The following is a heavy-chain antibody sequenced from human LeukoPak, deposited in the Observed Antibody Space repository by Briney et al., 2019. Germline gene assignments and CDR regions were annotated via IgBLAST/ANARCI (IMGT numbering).Heavy chain of an antibody. CDR2: ISGYNGST. D-gene: IGHD3-22*01. Sequence: GASVKVSCKASGYTFTNYGINWVRQAPGQGLEWMGWISGYNGSTKYAQNFQGRVTMTTDTSTSTGYMEVRSLISNDTAVYYCARAYYYDTSGYYQFDYWGQGTLVTVSS. CDR1: GYTFTNYG. CDR3: ARAYYYDTSGYYQFDY. J-gene: IGHJ4*02. V-gene: IGHV1-18*01.